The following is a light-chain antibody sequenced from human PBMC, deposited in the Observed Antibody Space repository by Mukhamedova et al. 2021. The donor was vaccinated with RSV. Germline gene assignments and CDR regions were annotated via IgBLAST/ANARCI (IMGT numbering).Light chain of an antibody. Sequence: RITCQGDSLRSYYASWYQQKPGQAPVLVIYGKNNRPSGIPDRFSGSSSGNTASLTITGAQAEDEADYYCNSRDSSGNHVVFVGGT. CDR3: NSRDSSGNHVV. J-gene: IGLJ2*01. V-gene: IGLV3-19*01. CDR1: SLRSYY. CDR2: GKN.